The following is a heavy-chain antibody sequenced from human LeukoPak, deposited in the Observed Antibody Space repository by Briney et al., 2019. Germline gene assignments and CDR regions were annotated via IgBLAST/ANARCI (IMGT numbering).Heavy chain of an antibody. Sequence: GGSLRLSCAASGFTFSDYYMSWIRQAPGKGLEWVSYISSSGSTIYYADSVKGRFTISRDNAKNSLYLQMNSLRAEDTAVYYCARVPQVTMVRGFGGYYYYTDVWGKGTTVTVSS. CDR2: ISSSGSTI. V-gene: IGHV3-11*01. J-gene: IGHJ6*03. CDR1: GFTFSDYY. CDR3: ARVPQVTMVRGFGGYYYYTDV. D-gene: IGHD3-10*01.